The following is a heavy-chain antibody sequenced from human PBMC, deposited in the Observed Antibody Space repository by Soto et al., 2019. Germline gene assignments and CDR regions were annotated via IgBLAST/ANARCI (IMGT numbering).Heavy chain of an antibody. CDR2: IYSSGST. J-gene: IGHJ4*02. CDR1: GDSVSSDNYY. Sequence: SETLSLTCTASGDSVSSDNYYWTWIRQPPGKGLEWIGYIYSSGSTNYNPSLKSRVTISVDTSRNQFSLKLTSVTAADTAVYYCARDIRGYSRAFDYWGQGTLVTVSS. CDR3: ARDIRGYSRAFDY. D-gene: IGHD5-18*01. V-gene: IGHV4-61*01.